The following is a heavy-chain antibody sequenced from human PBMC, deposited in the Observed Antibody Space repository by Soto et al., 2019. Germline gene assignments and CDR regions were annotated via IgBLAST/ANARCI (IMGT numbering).Heavy chain of an antibody. CDR1: GFTFSNAW. D-gene: IGHD2-21*01. Sequence: GVSLRLSCAASGFTFSNAWMSWVRQAPGKGLEWVGRIKSKTDGGTTDYAAPVKGRFTISRDDSKNTLYLQMNSLKTEDTAVYYCTTDGIVVVNEFDYWGQGTLVTVSS. CDR2: IKSKTDGGTT. J-gene: IGHJ4*02. CDR3: TTDGIVVVNEFDY. V-gene: IGHV3-15*01.